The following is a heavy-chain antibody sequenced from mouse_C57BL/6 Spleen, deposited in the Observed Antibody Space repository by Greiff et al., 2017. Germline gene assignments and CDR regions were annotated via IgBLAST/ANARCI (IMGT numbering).Heavy chain of an antibody. CDR1: GFSLSTSGMG. J-gene: IGHJ4*01. Sequence: QVTLKVSGPGILQPSQTLSLTCSFSGFSLSTSGMGVSWIRQPSGKGLDWLAHPYWDDDKRYNPSLKSRLTISKETSSNQVFLKITSVDTADTATNYCARRVYYAMDYWGQGTSVTVSS. CDR3: ARRVYYAMDY. V-gene: IGHV8-12*01. CDR2: PYWDDDK.